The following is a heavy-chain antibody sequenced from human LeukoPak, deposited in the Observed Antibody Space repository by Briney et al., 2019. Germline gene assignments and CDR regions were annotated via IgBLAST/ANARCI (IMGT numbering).Heavy chain of an antibody. J-gene: IGHJ4*02. D-gene: IGHD5-24*01. Sequence: GESLKISCKGSGNSFTNYWIGWVRQMPGKGLEWMGSIYPGDSNTRYSPSLQGQVTISADKSITTAYVQWDSLKASDTAMYYCARVLGWGPMATLQSCDYWGQGTLVTVSP. CDR1: GNSFTNYW. CDR2: IYPGDSNT. V-gene: IGHV5-51*01. CDR3: ARVLGWGPMATLQSCDY.